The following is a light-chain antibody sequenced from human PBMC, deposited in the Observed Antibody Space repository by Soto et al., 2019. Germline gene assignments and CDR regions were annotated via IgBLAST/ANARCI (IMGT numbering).Light chain of an antibody. Sequence: QSVLTQPASVSGSPGQSITISCTGTSSDVGGYNYVSWYQQHPGKAPKLMIYDVSNRPSGVSNRFSGSKSGNTASLTISGLQAEDEADYYCSSYTSSSRLAFGGGTKVTVL. J-gene: IGLJ3*02. CDR2: DVS. CDR3: SSYTSSSRLA. CDR1: SSDVGGYNY. V-gene: IGLV2-14*01.